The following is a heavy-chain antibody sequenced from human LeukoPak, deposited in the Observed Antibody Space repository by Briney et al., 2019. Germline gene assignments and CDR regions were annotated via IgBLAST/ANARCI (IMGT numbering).Heavy chain of an antibody. V-gene: IGHV4-59*01. J-gene: IGHJ4*02. CDR1: GGSIGSYY. CDR3: ARDRLYYFDY. Sequence: PSETLSLTCTVSGGSIGSYYWSWIRQPPGKGLEWIGYIYYSGTTNYNPSLKSRVTISVDTSKNQFSLNLSSVTAADTAVYYCARDRLYYFDYWGQGTLVTVSS. CDR2: IYYSGTT.